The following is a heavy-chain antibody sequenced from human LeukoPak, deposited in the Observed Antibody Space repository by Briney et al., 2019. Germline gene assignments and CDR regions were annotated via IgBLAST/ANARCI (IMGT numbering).Heavy chain of an antibody. D-gene: IGHD6-19*01. CDR1: GFTFSSYA. CDR3: AKVRSGWYGVI. Sequence: GGSLRLSCAASGFTFSSYAMSWVRQAPGKGLGWVSAISGSGGSTYYADSVKGRFTISRDNSKNTLYLQMNSLRAEDTAVYYCAKVRSGWYGVIWGQGTMVTVSS. J-gene: IGHJ3*02. CDR2: ISGSGGST. V-gene: IGHV3-23*01.